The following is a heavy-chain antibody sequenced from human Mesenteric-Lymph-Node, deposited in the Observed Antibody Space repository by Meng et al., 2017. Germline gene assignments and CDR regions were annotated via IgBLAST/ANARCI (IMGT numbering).Heavy chain of an antibody. V-gene: IGHV1-18*01. CDR3: ARLRLNYDSSGYLSRTKTSHYYYGMDV. D-gene: IGHD3-22*01. J-gene: IGHJ6*02. CDR2: ISAYNGNT. Sequence: ASVKVSCKASGYTFTSYGISWVRQAPGQGLEWMGWISAYNGNTNYAQKLQGRVTMTTDTSTSTAYMELRSLRSDDTAVYYCARLRLNYDSSGYLSRTKTSHYYYGMDVWGQGTTVTVSS. CDR1: GYTFTSYG.